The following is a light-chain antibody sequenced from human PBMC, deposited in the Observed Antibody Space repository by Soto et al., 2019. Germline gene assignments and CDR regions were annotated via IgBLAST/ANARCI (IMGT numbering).Light chain of an antibody. CDR3: QQYGSSRT. CDR1: QSVSSSY. J-gene: IGKJ1*01. Sequence: EIVLTQSPGTLSLSPGERATLSCRASQSVSSSYLAWYQQKPGQAPRLLIYGASSRATGIPDRFSGSGFGTDFTLTISRLDAEDFAVYYCQQYGSSRTFGQGTKVEIK. CDR2: GAS. V-gene: IGKV3-20*01.